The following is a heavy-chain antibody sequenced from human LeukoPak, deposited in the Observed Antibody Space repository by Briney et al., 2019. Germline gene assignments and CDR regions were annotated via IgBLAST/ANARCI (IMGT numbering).Heavy chain of an antibody. CDR1: GGSFSGYY. J-gene: IGHJ5*02. V-gene: IGHV4-34*01. CDR3: ARYEVATEPPANWFDP. CDR2: INHSGST. D-gene: IGHD2-15*01. Sequence: SETLSLTCAVYGGSFSGYYWSWIRRPPGKGLEWIGEINHSGSTNYNPSLKSRVTISVDTSKNQFSLKLSSVTAADTAVYYCARYEVATEPPANWFDPWGQGTLVTVSS.